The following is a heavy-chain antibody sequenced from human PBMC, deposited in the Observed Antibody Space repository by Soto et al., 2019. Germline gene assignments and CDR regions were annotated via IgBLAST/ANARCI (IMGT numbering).Heavy chain of an antibody. Sequence: GGSLRLSCAASGFTFSSYGMHWVRQAPGKGLEWVAVISYDGSNKYYADSVKGRFTISRDNSKNTLYLQMNSLRAEDTAVYYCAKDSMGATTAPLYFDYWGQGTLVTVSS. CDR2: ISYDGSNK. V-gene: IGHV3-30*18. CDR1: GFTFSSYG. J-gene: IGHJ4*02. D-gene: IGHD1-26*01. CDR3: AKDSMGATTAPLYFDY.